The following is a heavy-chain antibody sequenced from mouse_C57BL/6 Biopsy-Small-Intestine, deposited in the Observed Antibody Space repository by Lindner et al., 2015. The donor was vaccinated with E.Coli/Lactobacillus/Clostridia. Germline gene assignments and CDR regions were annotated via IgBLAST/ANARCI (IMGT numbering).Heavy chain of an antibody. Sequence: VQLQESGAELARPGASVKMSCKASGYTFTSYTMHWVKQRPGQGLEWIGYINPSSGYTKYNQKFKDKATLTADKSSSTAYMHLNSLTSEDSAVYHCAREGVYYGGSSWFAYWGQGTLVTVSA. CDR1: GYTFTSYT. V-gene: IGHV1-4*01. D-gene: IGHD1-1*01. CDR3: AREGVYYGGSSWFAY. J-gene: IGHJ3*01. CDR2: INPSSGYT.